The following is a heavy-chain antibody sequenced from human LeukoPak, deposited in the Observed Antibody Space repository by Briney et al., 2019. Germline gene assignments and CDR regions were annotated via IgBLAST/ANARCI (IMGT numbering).Heavy chain of an antibody. Sequence: ASVKVSCKASGYTFTDYYMHWVRQAPGQGLEWMGWINPNSGGTNFAQKFQGRVTMTRDTSISTAYMELSRLRSDDTAVYYCARDRKYGSGITFDYWGQGTLVTVSS. D-gene: IGHD3-10*01. J-gene: IGHJ4*02. CDR1: GYTFTDYY. CDR2: INPNSGGT. CDR3: ARDRKYGSGITFDY. V-gene: IGHV1-2*02.